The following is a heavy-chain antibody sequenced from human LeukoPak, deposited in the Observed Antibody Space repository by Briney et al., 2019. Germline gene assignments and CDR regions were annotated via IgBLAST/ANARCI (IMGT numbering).Heavy chain of an antibody. Sequence: ASVKVSCKASGGTFSSYTISWVRQAHGQGLEWMGRIIPILGIANYAQKFQGRVTITADKSTSTAYMELSSLRSEDTAVYYCARSNVYSSSTGCQNYYYYGMDVWGQGTTVTVSS. CDR2: IIPILGIA. J-gene: IGHJ6*02. CDR3: ARSNVYSSSTGCQNYYYYGMDV. CDR1: GGTFSSYT. V-gene: IGHV1-69*02. D-gene: IGHD2-2*01.